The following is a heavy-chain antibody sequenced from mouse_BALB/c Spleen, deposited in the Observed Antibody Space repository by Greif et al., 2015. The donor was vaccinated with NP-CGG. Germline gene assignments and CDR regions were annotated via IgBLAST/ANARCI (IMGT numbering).Heavy chain of an antibody. CDR3: ARRTGTEAMDY. CDR1: GYTLTDYY. Sequence: QLQESGPELVKPGASVKISCKASGYTLTDYYINWVKQKPGQGLEWIGWIYPGSGNTKYNEKFKGKATLTVDTSSSTAYMQLSSLTSEDTAVYFCARRTGTEAMDYWGQGTSVTVSS. D-gene: IGHD4-1*01. J-gene: IGHJ4*01. CDR2: IYPGSGNT. V-gene: IGHV1-84*02.